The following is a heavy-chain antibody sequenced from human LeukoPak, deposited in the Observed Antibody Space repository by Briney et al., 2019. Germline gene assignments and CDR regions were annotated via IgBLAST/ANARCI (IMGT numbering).Heavy chain of an antibody. CDR1: GGSISSGDYY. V-gene: IGHV4-30-4*01. CDR3: ATEGYSGSYYRNWFDP. Sequence: PSETLSLTCTVSGGSISSGDYYWSWIRQPPGRGLEWIGYIYYSGSTYYNPSLKSRVTISVDTSKNQFSLKLSSVTAADTAVYYCATEGYSGSYYRNWFDPWGQGTLVTVSS. CDR2: IYYSGST. D-gene: IGHD3-10*01. J-gene: IGHJ5*02.